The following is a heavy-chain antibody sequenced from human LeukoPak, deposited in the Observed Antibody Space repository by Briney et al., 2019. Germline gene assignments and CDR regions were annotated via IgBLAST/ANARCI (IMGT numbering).Heavy chain of an antibody. V-gene: IGHV4-4*07. CDR1: DGSISSYS. CDR2: IYTSGST. J-gene: IGHJ3*02. D-gene: IGHD2-2*01. Sequence: SETLSLTCTVSDGSISSYSWSWIRQPAGNGLEWIGHIYTSGSTNYNPSLKSRATMSVDTSKNRFSLKLSSVTAADTAVYHCARMIPYCSSTRCDAFDMWGQGTIVTVSS. CDR3: ARMIPYCSSTRCDAFDM.